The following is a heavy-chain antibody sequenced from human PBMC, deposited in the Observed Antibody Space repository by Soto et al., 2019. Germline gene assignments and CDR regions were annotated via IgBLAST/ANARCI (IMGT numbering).Heavy chain of an antibody. CDR2: INPSGGST. CDR1: GYTFTSYY. Sequence: GASVKVSCKASGYTFTSYYMHWVRQAPGQGLEWMGIINPSGGSTSYAQKFQGRVTMTRDTSTSTVYMELSSLGSEDTAVYYCARAPEDYDFWSGYYFYYYYGMDVWGQGTTVTVSS. CDR3: ARAPEDYDFWSGYYFYYYYGMDV. J-gene: IGHJ6*02. D-gene: IGHD3-3*01. V-gene: IGHV1-46*01.